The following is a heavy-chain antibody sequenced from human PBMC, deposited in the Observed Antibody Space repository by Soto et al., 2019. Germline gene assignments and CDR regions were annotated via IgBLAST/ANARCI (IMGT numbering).Heavy chain of an antibody. Sequence: GESLKISCNGSGYSFTIYWIGWVCQMPGKGLEWMGIIYPGDSDTRYSPSFQGQVTISADKSISTAYLQWSSLKASDTAMYYCARRLIGYSSSYYYYYYGMDVWGQGTTVTVSS. V-gene: IGHV5-51*01. CDR2: IYPGDSDT. CDR1: GYSFTIYW. D-gene: IGHD6-6*01. J-gene: IGHJ6*02. CDR3: ARRLIGYSSSYYYYYYGMDV.